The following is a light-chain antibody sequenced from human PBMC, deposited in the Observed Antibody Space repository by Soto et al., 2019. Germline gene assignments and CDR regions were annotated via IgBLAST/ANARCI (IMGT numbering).Light chain of an antibody. CDR1: SSDVGRFNY. CDR3: SSFTSSTTYV. CDR2: EVS. Sequence: QSVLTQPASVSGSPGQSITISCTGSSSDVGRFNYVAWYQQHPGEAPQLMIHEVSNRPSGVSHRFSGSKSGNTASLTISGLQPEDEADYYCSSFTSSTTYVFGTGTKLTVL. V-gene: IGLV2-14*01. J-gene: IGLJ1*01.